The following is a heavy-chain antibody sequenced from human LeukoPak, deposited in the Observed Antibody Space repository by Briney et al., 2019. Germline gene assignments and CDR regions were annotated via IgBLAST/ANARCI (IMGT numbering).Heavy chain of an antibody. V-gene: IGHV3-23*01. CDR1: GFTFSNYA. J-gene: IGHJ6*02. CDR3: AKDMGSDYYYGMDV. D-gene: IGHD1-26*01. CDR2: ISGSSAST. Sequence: GGSLRLSCAASGFTFSNYAMSWVRQAPGKGLEWVSSISGSSASTYYADSVKGRFTISRDNAKNSLYLQMNSLRAEDTALYYCAKDMGSDYYYGMDVWGQGTTVTVSS.